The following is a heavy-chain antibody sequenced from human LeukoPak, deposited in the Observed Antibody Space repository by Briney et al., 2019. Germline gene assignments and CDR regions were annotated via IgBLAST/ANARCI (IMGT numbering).Heavy chain of an antibody. CDR1: GLTLGNYG. J-gene: IGHJ4*02. CDR2: IGGSGSTT. V-gene: IGHV3-23*01. D-gene: IGHD3-10*01. CDR3: AEVESSYCRI. Sequence: GGSLRLSCVGSGLTLGNYGMNWVRQAPGKGLEWVSSIGGSGSTTYYADSVRGRFTISRDNSKNSMYLQMSSLSSEDTAIYYCAEVESSYCRIWGQGTLVTVSS.